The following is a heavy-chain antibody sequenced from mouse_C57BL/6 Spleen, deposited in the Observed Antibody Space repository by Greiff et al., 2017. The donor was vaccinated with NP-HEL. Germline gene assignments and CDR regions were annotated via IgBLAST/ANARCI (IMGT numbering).Heavy chain of an antibody. J-gene: IGHJ1*03. CDR2: IDPNSGGT. CDR1: GYTFTSYW. V-gene: IGHV1-72*01. CDR3: ARFYYGSSYEGYFDV. D-gene: IGHD1-1*01. Sequence: QVQLQQSGAELVKPGASVKLSCKASGYTFTSYWMHWVKQRPGRGLEWIGRIDPNSGGTKYNEKFKSKATLTVDKPSSTAYMQLSSLTSEDSAVYYCARFYYGSSYEGYFDVWGTRTTVTVSS.